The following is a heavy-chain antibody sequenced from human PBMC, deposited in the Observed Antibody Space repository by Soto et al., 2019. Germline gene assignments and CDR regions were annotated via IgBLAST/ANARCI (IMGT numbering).Heavy chain of an antibody. CDR1: GDSVSSNSAA. V-gene: IGHV6-1*01. CDR3: ARALESYSSSSVFFYYYYYMDV. Sequence: PSQTLPLTCAISGDSVSSNSAAWNWIRQSPSRGLEWLGRTYYRSKWYNDYAVSVKSRITINPDTSKNQFSLQLNSVTPEDTAVYYCARALESYSSSSVFFYYYYYMDVWGKGTTVTVSS. CDR2: TYYRSKWYN. J-gene: IGHJ6*03. D-gene: IGHD6-6*01.